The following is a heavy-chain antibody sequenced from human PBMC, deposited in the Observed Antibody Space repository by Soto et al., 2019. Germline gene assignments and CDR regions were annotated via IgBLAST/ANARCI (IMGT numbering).Heavy chain of an antibody. V-gene: IGHV4-34*01. D-gene: IGHD3-3*01. CDR3: ARGVRFLEWLLYPSVGYMDV. J-gene: IGHJ6*03. CDR2: INHSGST. Sequence: SETLSLTCAVYGVSFSGYYWSWIRQPPGKGLEWIGEINHSGSTNYNPSLKSRVTISVDTSKNQFSLKLSSVTAADTAVYYCARGVRFLEWLLYPSVGYMDVWGKGTTVTVSS. CDR1: GVSFSGYY.